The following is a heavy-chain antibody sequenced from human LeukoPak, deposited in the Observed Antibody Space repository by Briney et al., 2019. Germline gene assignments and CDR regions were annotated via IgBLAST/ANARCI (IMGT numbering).Heavy chain of an antibody. CDR1: GDSFSTYH. CDR3: ARHYCSGGFCYSLLDY. V-gene: IGHV4-59*08. J-gene: IGHJ4*02. CDR2: IYYSGST. Sequence: ETLSLTCTVSGDSFSTYHWSWIRQPPGKGLEWIGYIYYSGSTNYNPSPKSRVTISLDTSKNQFSLKLSSVTAADTAVYYCARHYCSGGFCYSLLDYWGQGTLVTVSS. D-gene: IGHD2-15*01.